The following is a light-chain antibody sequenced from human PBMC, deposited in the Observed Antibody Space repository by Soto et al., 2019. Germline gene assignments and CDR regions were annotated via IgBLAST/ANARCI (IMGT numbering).Light chain of an antibody. Sequence: PGERATLSCRASQSVSSTYLAWFQQKPGQAPRLLIFGASNRATGIPDRFSGSGSGTDFTLTISRLEPEDFAMYYCQQYGNSPLITFGQGTRLEIK. CDR3: QQYGNSPLIT. J-gene: IGKJ5*01. V-gene: IGKV3-20*01. CDR2: GAS. CDR1: QSVSSTY.